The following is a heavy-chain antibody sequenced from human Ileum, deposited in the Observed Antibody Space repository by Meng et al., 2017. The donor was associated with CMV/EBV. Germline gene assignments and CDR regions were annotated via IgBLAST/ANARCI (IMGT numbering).Heavy chain of an antibody. CDR3: SRGASFKVVVVTKGLDY. Sequence: GESLKISCAAPGFTFSTHTLHWVRQAPGKGLEWVAVISYDGNDKYYSDSVKGRFTISRDESKNTLELQVNHLRPEDTAVYYCSRGASFKVVVVTKGLDYWGQGMLVTVSS. J-gene: IGHJ4*02. CDR1: GFTFSTHT. CDR2: ISYDGNDK. V-gene: IGHV3-30-3*01. D-gene: IGHD3-22*01.